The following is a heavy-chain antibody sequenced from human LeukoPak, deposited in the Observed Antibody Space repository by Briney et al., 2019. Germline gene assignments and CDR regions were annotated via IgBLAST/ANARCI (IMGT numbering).Heavy chain of an antibody. CDR3: ARSPPDSSGYYSLHYYYYGMDV. D-gene: IGHD3-22*01. Sequence: ASVNVSCKASGYTFTSYAMHWVRQAPGQRLEWMGWINAGNGNTKYSLKFQGRVTITRDTSASTAYMELSSLRSEDTAVYYCARSPPDSSGYYSLHYYYYGMDVWGQGTTVTVSS. V-gene: IGHV1-3*01. J-gene: IGHJ6*02. CDR1: GYTFTSYA. CDR2: INAGNGNT.